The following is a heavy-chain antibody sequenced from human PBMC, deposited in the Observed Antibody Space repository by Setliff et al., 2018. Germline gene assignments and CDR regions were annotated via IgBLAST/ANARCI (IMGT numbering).Heavy chain of an antibody. J-gene: IGHJ6*02. D-gene: IGHD2-2*01. CDR1: GDTFRKYT. Sequence: ASVKVSCKASGDTFRKYTINWVRQAPGHGLEWMGRVIPNSGGTNYAQKFQGRVTMTRDTSISTAYMELSRLRSDDTAVYYCARGIVTVVVPAAIPYWGYYGMDVWGQGTTVTVSS. CDR2: VIPNSGGT. CDR3: ARGIVTVVVPAAIPYWGYYGMDV. V-gene: IGHV1-2*02.